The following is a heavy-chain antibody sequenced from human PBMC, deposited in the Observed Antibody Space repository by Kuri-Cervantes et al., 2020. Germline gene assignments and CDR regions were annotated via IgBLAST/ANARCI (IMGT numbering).Heavy chain of an antibody. J-gene: IGHJ3*02. Sequence: ESLKISCAVYGGSFSGYYWSRIRQPPGKGLEWIGEINHSGSTNYNPSLKSRVTISVDTSKNQFSLKLSSVTAADTAVYYCARARGSGSLRGAFDIWGQGTMVTDSS. D-gene: IGHD3-10*01. CDR1: GGSFSGYY. CDR2: INHSGST. V-gene: IGHV4-34*01. CDR3: ARARGSGSLRGAFDI.